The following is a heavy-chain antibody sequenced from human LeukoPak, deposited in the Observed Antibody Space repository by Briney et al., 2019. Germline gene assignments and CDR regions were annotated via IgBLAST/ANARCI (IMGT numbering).Heavy chain of an antibody. CDR1: GFTFSSYS. J-gene: IGHJ6*02. V-gene: IGHV3-21*01. CDR3: ARHITASYDMDV. CDR2: ISGSSIHI. Sequence: GGSLRLSCAASGFTFSSYSMNWVRQAPGKGLEWVSSISGSSIHIYYADLVKGRFTISRDNAKNSLYLQMNSLRAEDTAVYYCARHITASYDMDVWGQGTTVTVSS. D-gene: IGHD3-16*01.